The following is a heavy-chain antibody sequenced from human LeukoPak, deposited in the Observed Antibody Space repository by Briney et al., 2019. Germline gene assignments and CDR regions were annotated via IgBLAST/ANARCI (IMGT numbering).Heavy chain of an antibody. CDR1: GFTFSSYA. CDR3: AKDPFTLLSNVHYYYYGMDV. D-gene: IGHD2-21*01. J-gene: IGHJ6*02. CDR2: ISGSGGST. V-gene: IGHV3-23*01. Sequence: GGSLRLSCAASGFTFSSYAMSWVRQAPGKGLEWVSAISGSGGSTYYADSVKGRFTISRDNSKNTLYLQMNSLRAEDTAVYYCAKDPFTLLSNVHYYYYGMDVWGQGTTVTVSS.